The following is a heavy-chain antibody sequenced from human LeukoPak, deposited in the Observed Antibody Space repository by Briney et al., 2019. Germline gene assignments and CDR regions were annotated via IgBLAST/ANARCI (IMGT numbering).Heavy chain of an antibody. CDR3: ARDFSSSWYYYYYYMDV. D-gene: IGHD6-13*01. CDR1: GFTFSSYW. V-gene: IGHV3-74*01. Sequence: GGSQRLSCAASGFTFSSYWMHWVRQAPGKGLVWVSRINSDGSSTSYADSVKGRFTISRDNTKNTLYLQMNSLRAEDTAVYYCARDFSSSWYYYYYYMDVWGKGTTVTVSS. CDR2: INSDGSST. J-gene: IGHJ6*03.